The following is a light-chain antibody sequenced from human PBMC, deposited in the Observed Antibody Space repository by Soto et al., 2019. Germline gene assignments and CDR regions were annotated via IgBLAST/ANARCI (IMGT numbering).Light chain of an antibody. CDR3: QQYDASPPVT. J-gene: IGKJ3*01. CDR1: QSVNNNY. Sequence: ELVLTQSPGTLSLSPGERATLSCRASQSVNNNYLAWYQQKPGQAPRLLIYGASSRATGIPDRFTGSGSGTDFTLSIDRPEPEAFAVYYCQQYDASPPVTFGPGTKVDT. CDR2: GAS. V-gene: IGKV3-20*01.